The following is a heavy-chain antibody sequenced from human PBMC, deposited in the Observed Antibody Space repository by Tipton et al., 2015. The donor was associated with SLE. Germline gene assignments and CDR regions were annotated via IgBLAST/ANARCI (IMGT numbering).Heavy chain of an antibody. Sequence: TLSLTCTVSVGPLTSGRYYWSWIRQPAGKGLEWIGHIYTTGSTNYSPSPKSRVTISFDTSETQFSLKLASVTIADTAVYYCARVSSGTNYAIESWGQGTLVTVSS. CDR3: ARVSSGTNYAIES. CDR1: VGPLTSGRYY. CDR2: IYTTGST. D-gene: IGHD4/OR15-4a*01. V-gene: IGHV4-61*09. J-gene: IGHJ4*02.